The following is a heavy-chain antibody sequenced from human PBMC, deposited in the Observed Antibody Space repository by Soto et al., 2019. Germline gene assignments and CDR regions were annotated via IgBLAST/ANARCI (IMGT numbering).Heavy chain of an antibody. J-gene: IGHJ6*02. CDR1: GGSISSYY. CDR3: ARDSKGYSYGRDYYYGMDV. CDR2: IYYSGST. D-gene: IGHD5-18*01. V-gene: IGHV4-59*01. Sequence: SETLSLTCTVSGGSISSYYWSWIRQPPGKGLEWIGYIYYSGSTNYNPSLKSRVTISVDTSKNQFSLKLSSVTAADTAVYYCARDSKGYSYGRDYYYGMDVWGQGTTVTVSS.